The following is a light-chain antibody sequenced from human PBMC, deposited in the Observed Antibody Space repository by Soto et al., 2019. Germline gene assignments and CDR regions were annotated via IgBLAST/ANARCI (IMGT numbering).Light chain of an antibody. V-gene: IGLV1-51*01. CDR3: GTWDSSLSAVV. CDR1: SSNIGNNY. J-gene: IGLJ3*02. CDR2: DNN. Sequence: QAVLTQPPSVSAAPGQKVTISCSGSSSNIGNNYVSWYQHVPGTAPKLLIYDNNERPSGIPDRFSGSKSGTSATLGITGLQTGDEADYHCGTWDSSLSAVVFGGGTKVTVL.